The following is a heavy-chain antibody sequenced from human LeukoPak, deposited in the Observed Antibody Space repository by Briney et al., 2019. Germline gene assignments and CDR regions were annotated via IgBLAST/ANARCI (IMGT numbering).Heavy chain of an antibody. J-gene: IGHJ4*02. CDR1: GITLGDYA. V-gene: IGHV3-49*04. CDR3: TRDHNNVFDY. D-gene: IGHD1-14*01. Sequence: GRSLRLSCSASGITLGDYAVSWVRQAPGKGPEWVSFIRVKAFGRTTEYAASVRGRFTISRDDSNNIAYLQMNSLKTEDTAVYFCTRDHNNVFDYWGQGTLVTVSS. CDR2: IRVKAFGRTT.